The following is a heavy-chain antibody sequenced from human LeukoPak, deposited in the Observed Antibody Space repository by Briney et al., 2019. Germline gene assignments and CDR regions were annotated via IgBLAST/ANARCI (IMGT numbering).Heavy chain of an antibody. CDR2: IYNGGTT. CDR3: ARGTSEAFRSLDS. CDR1: GFTVNY. D-gene: IGHD1-14*01. V-gene: IGHV3-66*01. Sequence: GGSLRLSCAASGFTVNYMTWVRQAPGKGLEWVSVIYNGGTTYYADSVKGRFTISRDNSENTLYLQMNSLRAEDTAAYYCARGTSEAFRSLDSWGQGTLVTVSS. J-gene: IGHJ4*02.